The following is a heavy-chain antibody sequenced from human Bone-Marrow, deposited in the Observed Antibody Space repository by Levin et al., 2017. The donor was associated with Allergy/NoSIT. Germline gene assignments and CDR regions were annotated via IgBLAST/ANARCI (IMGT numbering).Heavy chain of an antibody. Sequence: SETLSLTCAVYGGSFSDDQWSWIRQSPGKGLEWIGEINHSGSTNYNPSLKSRVTLSLDTPKNQFFLNPSSVTAADTAVYYCAREDATGSFSLDWGQGSLVTVSS. CDR1: GGSFSDDQ. CDR3: AREDATGSFSLD. J-gene: IGHJ4*02. V-gene: IGHV4-34*01. CDR2: INHSGST. D-gene: IGHD3-10*01.